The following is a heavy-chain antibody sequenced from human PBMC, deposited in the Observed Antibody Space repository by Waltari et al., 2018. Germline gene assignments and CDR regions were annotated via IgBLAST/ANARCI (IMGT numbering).Heavy chain of an antibody. J-gene: IGHJ4*02. CDR3: AREFRGTAAAGYFDY. CDR1: GFTVSSNY. V-gene: IGHV3-53*01. Sequence: EVQLVESGGGLIQPGGSLRLSCAASGFTVSSNYMSCVRQAPGKGLELVSVSYSGGSTYYADSVKGRFTISRDNSKNTLYLQMNSLRAEDTAVYYCAREFRGTAAAGYFDYWGQGTLVTVSS. D-gene: IGHD6-13*01. CDR2: SYSGGST.